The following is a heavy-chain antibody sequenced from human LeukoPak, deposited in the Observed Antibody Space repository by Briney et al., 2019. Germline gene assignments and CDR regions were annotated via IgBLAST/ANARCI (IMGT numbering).Heavy chain of an antibody. CDR2: MNPNSGNT. V-gene: IGHV1-8*03. D-gene: IGHD5-18*01. CDR1: GYTFTSYD. J-gene: IGHJ6*03. CDR3: AREGGGTAMASHYYYYYMDV. Sequence: ASVKVSCKASGYTFTSYDINWVRQATGQGLEWMGWMNPNSGNTGYAQKFQGRVTITRNTSISTAYMELSSLRSEDAAVYYCAREGGGTAMASHYYYYYMDVWGKGTTVTVSS.